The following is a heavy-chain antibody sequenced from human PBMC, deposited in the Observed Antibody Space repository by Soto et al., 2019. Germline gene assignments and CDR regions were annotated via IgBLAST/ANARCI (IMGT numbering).Heavy chain of an antibody. CDR2: FDPEDGET. CDR1: RYTLTERS. J-gene: IGHJ4*02. Sequence: GASVKVTCKDSRYTLTERSTHWVRQATKKGLEWMEGFDPEDGETIYAQKFKSRVTMTEITSTDTAYMELSSLRFEYTAVYYCATVRVAGFDFWGQGTLVTVPS. D-gene: IGHD6-19*01. V-gene: IGHV1-24*01. CDR3: ATVRVAGFDF.